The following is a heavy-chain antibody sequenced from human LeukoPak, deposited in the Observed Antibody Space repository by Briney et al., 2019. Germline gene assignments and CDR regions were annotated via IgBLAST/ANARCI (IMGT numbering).Heavy chain of an antibody. CDR2: ISGSGNSA. J-gene: IGHJ4*02. Sequence: GGSLRLSCAASGITFSSYAMSWVRQAPGKGLEWVSAISGSGNSAYYADSVKGRFTISRDNSKNTLYLQMNSLRVEDTAVYYCAKERYYYDSGDSIDYWGQGTLVTVSS. CDR3: AKERYYYDSGDSIDY. D-gene: IGHD3-10*01. V-gene: IGHV3-23*01. CDR1: GITFSSYA.